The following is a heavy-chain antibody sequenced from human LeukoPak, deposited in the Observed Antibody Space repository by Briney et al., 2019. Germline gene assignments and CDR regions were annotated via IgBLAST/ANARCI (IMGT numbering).Heavy chain of an antibody. D-gene: IGHD3-9*01. CDR2: ISGSGDNT. CDR1: GFTFSTYW. V-gene: IGHV3-23*01. J-gene: IGHJ4*02. CDR3: AKGSGYDTDFDY. Sequence: GGSLRLSCAASGFTFSTYWMNWYRQAPGKGLEWVSGISGSGDNTYYADSVKGRFTVSRDNSKNTLYLQMNSLRAEDTAIYYCAKGSGYDTDFDYWGQGTLVTVSS.